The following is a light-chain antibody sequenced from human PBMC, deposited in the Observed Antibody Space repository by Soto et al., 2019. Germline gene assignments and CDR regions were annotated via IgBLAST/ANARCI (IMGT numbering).Light chain of an antibody. J-gene: IGLJ1*01. Sequence: QSVLTQPRSVSGSPGQSVTISCTATSSDVGDYDFVSWYQQHPPKAPKLIVYDVTKRPSGVPDRFSGSKSGTTASLTISGLQAEDEADYYCCSYAGSYTLYVFGTGTKLTVL. CDR3: CSYAGSYTLYV. CDR2: DVT. V-gene: IGLV2-11*01. CDR1: SSDVGDYDF.